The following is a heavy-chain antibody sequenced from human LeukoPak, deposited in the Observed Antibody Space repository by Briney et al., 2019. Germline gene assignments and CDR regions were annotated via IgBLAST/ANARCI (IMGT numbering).Heavy chain of an antibody. V-gene: IGHV3-21*04. CDR1: GFTFSSYS. CDR2: ISSSSSYI. CDR3: AKGSYGSGSLLGYFNY. D-gene: IGHD3-10*01. Sequence: NAGGSLRLSCAASGFTFSSYSMNWVRQAPGKGLEWVSSISSSSSYIYYADSVKGRFTISRDNAKNSLYLQMNSLRAEDTAVYYCAKGSYGSGSLLGYFNYWGQGTLVTVSS. J-gene: IGHJ4*02.